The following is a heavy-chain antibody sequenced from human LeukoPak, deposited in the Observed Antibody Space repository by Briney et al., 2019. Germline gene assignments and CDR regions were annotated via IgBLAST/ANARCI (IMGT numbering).Heavy chain of an antibody. Sequence: SQTLSLTCAVSGGSISSGGYSWSWVRQPPGRGLEWNGYIYHSGSTYYNPSLKSRVTISVDRSKNQLSLKLSSVTAADTAVYYCARGLRNWFDPWGQGTLVTVSS. CDR1: GGSISSGGYS. CDR3: ARGLRNWFDP. V-gene: IGHV4-30-2*01. CDR2: IYHSGST. J-gene: IGHJ5*02.